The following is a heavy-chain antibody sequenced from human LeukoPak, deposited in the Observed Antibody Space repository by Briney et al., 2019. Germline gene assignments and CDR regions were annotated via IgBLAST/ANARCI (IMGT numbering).Heavy chain of an antibody. J-gene: IGHJ4*02. Sequence: SETLSLTCIVSAGSISSSGYYWDWIRHPPGKGLEWIGNFYYTGSTYYNPSLKSRITISVDTPKNQFSLKLRSVTAADTAVYYCAKGELLLSASDYWGQGTLVTVSS. CDR3: AKGELLLSASDY. CDR2: FYYTGST. D-gene: IGHD2-15*01. CDR1: AGSISSSGYY. V-gene: IGHV4-39*02.